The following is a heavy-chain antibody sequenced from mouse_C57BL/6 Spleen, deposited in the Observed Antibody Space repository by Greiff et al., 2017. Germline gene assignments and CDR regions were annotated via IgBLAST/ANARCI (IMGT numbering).Heavy chain of an antibody. D-gene: IGHD1-1*01. CDR3: ARGLDYGSMWYFDV. CDR1: GYSFTDYN. Sequence: VQLKESGPELVKPGASVKISCKASGYSFTDYNMNWVKQSNGKSLEWIGVINPNYGTTSYNQKFKGKATLTVDQSSSTAYMQLNSLTSEDSAVYYCARGLDYGSMWYFDVWGTGTTVTVSS. J-gene: IGHJ1*03. CDR2: INPNYGTT. V-gene: IGHV1-39*01.